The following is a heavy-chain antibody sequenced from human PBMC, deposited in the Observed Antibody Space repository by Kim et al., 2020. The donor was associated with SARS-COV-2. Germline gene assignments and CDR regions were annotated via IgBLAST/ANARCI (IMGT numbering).Heavy chain of an antibody. D-gene: IGHD2-2*01. V-gene: IGHV4-38-2*02. CDR1: GYSISSGYY. J-gene: IGHJ3*01. Sequence: SETLSLTCTVSGYSISSGYYWGWIRQPPGKGLEWIGSIYHSGSTYYNPSLKSRVTISVDTSKNPFSLKLSSVTAADTAVYYCARGGRSCSSTSFFAFDL. CDR2: IYHSGST. CDR3: ARGGRSCSSTSFFAFDL.